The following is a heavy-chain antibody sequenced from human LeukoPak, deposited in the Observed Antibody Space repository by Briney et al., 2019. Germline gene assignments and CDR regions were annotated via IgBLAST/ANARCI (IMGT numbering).Heavy chain of an antibody. Sequence: PGGSLRLSCGASGFTFRDHYMDWVRQAPGKGLEWVGRIRNRANSDTTEYAASVKGRFTIPRDDSKNSLCLQMNSLKTEDTAVYYCACPSRSGSYSDYWGQGTLVTVSS. CDR2: IRNRANSDTT. D-gene: IGHD1-26*01. V-gene: IGHV3-72*01. CDR3: ACPSRSGSYSDY. J-gene: IGHJ4*02. CDR1: GFTFRDHY.